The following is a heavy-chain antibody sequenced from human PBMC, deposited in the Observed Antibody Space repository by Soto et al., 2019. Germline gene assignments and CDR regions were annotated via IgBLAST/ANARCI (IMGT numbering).Heavy chain of an antibody. CDR2: MSYDGSNE. J-gene: IGHJ4*02. V-gene: IGHV3-30*18. Sequence: QVQLVESGGGVVQPGRSLRLSCAASGFTFSHYAMHWVRQAPGKGLEWVALMSYDGSNEYYADSVKGRFTISRDNSKNTLYLQRNSLRAEDTAVYYCAKDGRHNFDYWGQGTLVTVSS. CDR1: GFTFSHYA. CDR3: AKDGRHNFDY.